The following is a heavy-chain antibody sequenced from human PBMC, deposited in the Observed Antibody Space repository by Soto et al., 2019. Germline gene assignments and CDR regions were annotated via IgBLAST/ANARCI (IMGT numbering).Heavy chain of an antibody. V-gene: IGHV4-34*12. CDR1: GGSVSGYY. D-gene: IGHD5-12*01. Sequence: SETLSLTCAVSGGSVSGYYWSWIRQPPGKGLEWIGEIIHSGSTNYNPSLKSRVTISVDTSKNQFSLKLNSMTAADTAVYYCARSRAIDYWGQGTLVTVSS. J-gene: IGHJ4*02. CDR2: IIHSGST. CDR3: ARSRAIDY.